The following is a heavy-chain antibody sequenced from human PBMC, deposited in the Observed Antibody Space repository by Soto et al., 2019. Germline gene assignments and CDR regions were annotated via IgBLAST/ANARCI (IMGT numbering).Heavy chain of an antibody. V-gene: IGHV3-13*04. CDR3: ARAIVPTLFDY. CDR1: GFTFSSYD. D-gene: IGHD1-26*01. CDR2: IGTAGDT. J-gene: IGHJ4*02. Sequence: VQLVESGGGLVQPGGSLRLSCSASGFTFSSYDMHWVRQGPGKGLECVSAIGTAGDTNYAGSVQGRSTISRENAKNSLYLQMNSLRAGDTAIYFCARAIVPTLFDYWGQGTLVTVSS.